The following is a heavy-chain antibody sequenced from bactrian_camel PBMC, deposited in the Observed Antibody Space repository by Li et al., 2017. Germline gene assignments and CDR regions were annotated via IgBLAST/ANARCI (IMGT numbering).Heavy chain of an antibody. CDR3: ASRRNSYCSIDTLRPTGFLY. D-gene: IGHD3*01. CDR2: IDSDART. CDR1: GRTSPWFG. V-gene: IGHV3S55*01. J-gene: IGHJ4*01. Sequence: VQLVESGGGSVQAGRSLRLSCAASGRTSPWFGMGWFRQAPGKEREGVAVIDSDARTRYADSVKGRFTISKDNANYTMYLQMNSLKPEDTAMYYCASRRNSYCSIDTLRPTGFLYWSQGTQVTVS.